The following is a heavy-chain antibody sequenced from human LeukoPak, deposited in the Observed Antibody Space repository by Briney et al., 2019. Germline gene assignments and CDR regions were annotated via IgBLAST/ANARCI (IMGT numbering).Heavy chain of an antibody. D-gene: IGHD6-13*01. CDR3: AKVSGYSSSWSILKYYYYGMDV. Sequence: PGGSLRLSCAASGFTFSSYAMSWVRQAPGKGLEWVAVISYDGSNKYYADSVKGRFTISRDNSKNTLYLQMNSLRAEDTAVYYCAKVSGYSSSWSILKYYYYGMDVWGQGTTVTVSS. V-gene: IGHV3-30*18. J-gene: IGHJ6*02. CDR1: GFTFSSYA. CDR2: ISYDGSNK.